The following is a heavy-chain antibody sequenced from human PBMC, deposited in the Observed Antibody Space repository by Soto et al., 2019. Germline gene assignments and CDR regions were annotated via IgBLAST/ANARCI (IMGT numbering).Heavy chain of an antibody. J-gene: IGHJ4*02. CDR3: AKGYYDYVWGSYRYTTPDY. CDR1: GFTFSSYG. V-gene: IGHV3-30*18. Sequence: QVQLVESGGGVVQPGRSLRLSCAASGFTFSSYGMHWVRQAPGKGLEWVAVISYDGSNKYYADSVKGRFTISRDNSKNTLYLQMNSLRAEDTAVYYCAKGYYDYVWGSYRYTTPDYWGQGTLVTVSS. D-gene: IGHD3-16*02. CDR2: ISYDGSNK.